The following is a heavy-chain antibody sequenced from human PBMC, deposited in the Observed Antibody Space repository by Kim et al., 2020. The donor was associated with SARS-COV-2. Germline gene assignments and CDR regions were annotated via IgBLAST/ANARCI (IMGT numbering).Heavy chain of an antibody. CDR3: ARVGMITFGGVIVIPGYMDV. J-gene: IGHJ6*02. Sequence: SETLSLTCTVSGGSISSYYWSWIRQPPGKGLEWIGYIYYSGSTNYNPSLKSRVTISVDTSKNQFSLKLSSVTAADTAVYYCARVGMITFGGVIVIPGYMDVWDQGTTVTVSS. CDR1: GGSISSYY. D-gene: IGHD3-16*02. V-gene: IGHV4-59*01. CDR2: IYYSGST.